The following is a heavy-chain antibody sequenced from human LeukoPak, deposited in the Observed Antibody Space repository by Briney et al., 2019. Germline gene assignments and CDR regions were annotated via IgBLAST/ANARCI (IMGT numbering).Heavy chain of an antibody. D-gene: IGHD2-2*01. CDR3: ARGYCSSTSCYGMDV. J-gene: IGHJ6*02. V-gene: IGHV3-30-3*01. CDR2: ISYDGSNK. Sequence: GGSLRLSCAASGFTFSSYAMHWVRQAPGKGLEWVAVISYDGSNKYYADSVKGRFTISRDNSKNTLHLQMNSLRAEDTAVYYCARGYCSSTSCYGMDVWGQGTTVTVSS. CDR1: GFTFSSYA.